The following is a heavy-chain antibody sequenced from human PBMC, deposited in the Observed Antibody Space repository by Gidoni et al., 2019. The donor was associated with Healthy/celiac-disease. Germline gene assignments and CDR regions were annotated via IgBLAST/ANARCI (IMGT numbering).Heavy chain of an antibody. CDR3: ARVTGAGTIDY. D-gene: IGHD1-1*01. V-gene: IGHV4-59*12. J-gene: IGHJ4*02. CDR2: IYYSGST. CDR1: GGSIRNYF. Sequence: QVQLKESGPGLVKPSETLSLTCTVSGGSIRNYFWSWIRQPPGKGLEWIGYIYYSGSTNYNPSLKSRVTMSVDTSKNQFSLNLRSVTAADTAVYYCARVTGAGTIDYWGQGTLVTVSS.